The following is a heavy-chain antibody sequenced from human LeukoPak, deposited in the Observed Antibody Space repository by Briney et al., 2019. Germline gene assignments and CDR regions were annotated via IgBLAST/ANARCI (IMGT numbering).Heavy chain of an antibody. CDR2: ISSSSSTI. J-gene: IGHJ4*02. CDR1: GFTFSSYS. Sequence: GGSLRLSCAASGFTFSSYSMNWVRQVPGKGLEWVSYISSSSSTIYYADSVKGRFTISRDNAKNSLYLQMNSLRAEDTAVYYCARADIVATGGCFDYWGQGTLVTVSS. V-gene: IGHV3-48*01. D-gene: IGHD5-12*01. CDR3: ARADIVATGGCFDY.